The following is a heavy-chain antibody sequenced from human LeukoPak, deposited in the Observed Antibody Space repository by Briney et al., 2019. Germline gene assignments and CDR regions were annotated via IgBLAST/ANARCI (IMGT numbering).Heavy chain of an antibody. J-gene: IGHJ5*02. CDR3: ASHRGVWFGEHWFDP. CDR2: ISSSSSTI. Sequence: GGSLRLSCAASGFTFSSYSMNWVRQAPGKGLKWVSYISSSSSTIYYADSVKGRFTISRDNAKNSLYLQMNSLRAGDTAVYYCASHRGVWFGEHWFDPWGQGTLVTVSS. V-gene: IGHV3-48*04. D-gene: IGHD3-10*01. CDR1: GFTFSSYS.